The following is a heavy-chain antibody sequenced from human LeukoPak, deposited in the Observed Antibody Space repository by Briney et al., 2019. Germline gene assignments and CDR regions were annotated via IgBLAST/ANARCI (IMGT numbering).Heavy chain of an antibody. CDR1: GYTFTGYH. CDR2: INPNSGGT. CDR3: ARLHYGSGSYYKSDAFDI. D-gene: IGHD3-10*01. Sequence: ASVKVSCKASGYTFTGYHMHWVRQAPGQGLEWMGWINPNSGGTNYAQKFQGRVTMTRDTSISTAYMELSRLRSDDTAVYYCARLHYGSGSYYKSDAFDIWGQGTMVTVSS. J-gene: IGHJ3*02. V-gene: IGHV1-2*02.